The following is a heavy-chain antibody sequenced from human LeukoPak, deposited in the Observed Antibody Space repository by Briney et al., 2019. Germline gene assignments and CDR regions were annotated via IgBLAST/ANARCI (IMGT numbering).Heavy chain of an antibody. Sequence: GGSLRLSCAASGFTFSDFWMSWVRQAPGKGLECVASTNEAGGDKYYVDSVKGRFTISRDNSKNSLSLQMNSLTAEDTAIYYCAIATTGRGAFGSWGQGTLVSVSS. CDR3: AIATTGRGAFGS. J-gene: IGHJ4*02. D-gene: IGHD1-1*01. CDR1: GFTFSDFW. V-gene: IGHV3-7*01. CDR2: TNEAGGDK.